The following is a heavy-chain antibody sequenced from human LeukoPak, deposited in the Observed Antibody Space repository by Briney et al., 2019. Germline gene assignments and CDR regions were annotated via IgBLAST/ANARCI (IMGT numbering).Heavy chain of an antibody. CDR1: GFTFSSYS. Sequence: GGSLRLSCAASGFTFSSYSMNWVRQAPGKGLEWVSSISSSSYIYYADSVKGRFTISRDNAKNSLYLQMNSLRAEDTAVYYCARDPCSGGSCYKDFDYWGQGTLVTVSS. CDR3: ARDPCSGGSCYKDFDY. V-gene: IGHV3-21*01. CDR2: ISSSSYI. D-gene: IGHD2-15*01. J-gene: IGHJ4*02.